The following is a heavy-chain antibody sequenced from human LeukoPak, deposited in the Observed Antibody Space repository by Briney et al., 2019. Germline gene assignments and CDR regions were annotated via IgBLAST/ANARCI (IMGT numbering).Heavy chain of an antibody. D-gene: IGHD6-19*01. J-gene: IGHJ4*02. CDR3: ARLGVVRISVAGTDFDY. CDR1: GYSFTNYW. Sequence: GESLKISCKGSGYSFTNYWIGWVRQTPGRGLEWMGIIYPGDSEIRYSPSFQGQVTISADKSVSTAYLQWSSLKASDTAKYYCARLGVVRISVAGTDFDYWGQGTLVTVSS. CDR2: IYPGDSEI. V-gene: IGHV5-51*01.